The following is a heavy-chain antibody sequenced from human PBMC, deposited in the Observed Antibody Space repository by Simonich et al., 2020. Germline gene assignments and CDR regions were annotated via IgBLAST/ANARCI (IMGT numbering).Heavy chain of an antibody. CDR1: GFTFSSYW. Sequence: EVQLVESGGGLVQPGGSLRLSCAASGFTFSSYWMSWVRQAPGKGRELVANIKQDGSEKYYVDSVKGRFTISRDNAKNSLYLQMNSLRAEDTAVYYCAREGIAARDAFDIWGQGTMVTVSS. D-gene: IGHD6-6*01. V-gene: IGHV3-7*01. CDR2: IKQDGSEK. CDR3: AREGIAARDAFDI. J-gene: IGHJ3*02.